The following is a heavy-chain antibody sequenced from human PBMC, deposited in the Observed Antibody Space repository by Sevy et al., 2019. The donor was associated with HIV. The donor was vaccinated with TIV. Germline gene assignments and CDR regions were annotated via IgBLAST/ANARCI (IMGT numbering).Heavy chain of an antibody. CDR3: ATSKEYIYGPKEPNYHYGLDV. Sequence: SETLSLTCTVSGGSINSGDYYWTWLRQPPGKGLEWIGYIHHSGSTHHNASLKGRVTISLHTSKNQFSLKLSSLTAADTAVYYCATSKEYIYGPKEPNYHYGLDVRGQGTTVTVSS. J-gene: IGHJ6*02. CDR2: IHHSGST. D-gene: IGHD5-18*01. CDR1: GGSINSGDYY. V-gene: IGHV4-30-4*01.